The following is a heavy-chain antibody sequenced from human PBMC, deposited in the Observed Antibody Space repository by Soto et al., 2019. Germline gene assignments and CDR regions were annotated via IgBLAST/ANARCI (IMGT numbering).Heavy chain of an antibody. V-gene: IGHV1-69*01. J-gene: IGHJ6*02. CDR2: IIPIFGTA. CDR3: ARASLDLDSVVVEDYYYYGMDV. Sequence: QVQLVQSGAEVKKPGSSVKVSCKASGGTFSSYAISWVRQAPGQGLEWMGGIIPIFGTANYAQKFQGRVTITADESTSTAYMQLSSLRSEDTAVYYCARASLDLDSVVVEDYYYYGMDVWGQGTTVTVSS. D-gene: IGHD2-15*01. CDR1: GGTFSSYA.